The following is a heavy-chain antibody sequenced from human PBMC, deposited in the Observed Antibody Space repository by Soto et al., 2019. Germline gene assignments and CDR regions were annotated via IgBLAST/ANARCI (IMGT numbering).Heavy chain of an antibody. V-gene: IGHV4-39*01. CDR2: IYYSGST. CDR1: GGSISSSSYY. D-gene: IGHD3-10*01. Sequence: SETLSLTCTVSGGSISSSSYYWGCIRQPPGKGLEWIGSIYYSGSTYYNPSLKSRVTISVDTSKNQFSLKLSSVTAADSAVYYCVRAPMVRGVMGRYYGMDVWGQGTTVT. CDR3: VRAPMVRGVMGRYYGMDV. J-gene: IGHJ6*02.